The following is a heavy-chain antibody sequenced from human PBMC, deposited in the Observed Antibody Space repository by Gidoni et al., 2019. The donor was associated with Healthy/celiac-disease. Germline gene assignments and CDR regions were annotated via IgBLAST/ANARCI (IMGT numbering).Heavy chain of an antibody. CDR1: GFTLSSYS. Sequence: EVQLVESGGGLVKPGGSLRLSCAASGFTLSSYSMNWVRQAPGKGLEWVSSISSSSSYIYYADPVKGRFTISRDNAKNSLYLQMNSLRAEDTAVYYCARSLRYCSGGSCYSLGYWGQGTLVTVSS. D-gene: IGHD2-15*01. CDR2: ISSSSSYI. J-gene: IGHJ4*02. CDR3: ARSLRYCSGGSCYSLGY. V-gene: IGHV3-21*01.